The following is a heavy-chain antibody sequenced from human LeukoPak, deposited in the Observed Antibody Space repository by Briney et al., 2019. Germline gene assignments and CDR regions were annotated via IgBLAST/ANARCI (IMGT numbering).Heavy chain of an antibody. Sequence: PGGSLRLSCAASGFTFSSYSMNWVRQAPGKGLEWVSYISSSTIYYADSVKGRFTISRDNAKNSLYLQMNSLRAEDTAVYYCARDGTQRRYSSSWYVDYWGQGTLVTVSS. CDR1: GFTFSSYS. V-gene: IGHV3-48*01. D-gene: IGHD6-13*01. CDR3: ARDGTQRRYSSSWYVDY. J-gene: IGHJ4*02. CDR2: ISSSTI.